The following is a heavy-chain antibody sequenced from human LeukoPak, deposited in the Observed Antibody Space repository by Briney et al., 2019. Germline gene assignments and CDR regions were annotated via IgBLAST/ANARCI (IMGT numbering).Heavy chain of an antibody. Sequence: SETLSLTCAVSGASISGSGYYWGWIRQPPGKGLEWIGNIYSSGSTYYNASLQSRATISIDTSKNQFSLRLSSVTAADTAMYYCVKSGGYGLVDYWGQGTRVTVSS. J-gene: IGHJ4*02. V-gene: IGHV4-39*01. CDR1: GASISGSGYY. CDR3: VKSGGYGLVDY. D-gene: IGHD1-26*01. CDR2: IYSSGST.